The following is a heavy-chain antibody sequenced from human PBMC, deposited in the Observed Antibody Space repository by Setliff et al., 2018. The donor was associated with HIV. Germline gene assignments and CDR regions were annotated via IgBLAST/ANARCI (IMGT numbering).Heavy chain of an antibody. V-gene: IGHV3-74*01. CDR3: AADRIVLGDY. CDR2: IKSDGSVI. D-gene: IGHD2-15*01. Sequence: ASVKVSCAGSGLNFNNYWMHWVRQAPGKGLVWVSHIKSDGSVIQYADSVKGRFTISRDNAKNTLYLQMNSLRVEDTAVYYCAADRIVLGDYWGQGTLVTVSS. J-gene: IGHJ4*02. CDR1: GLNFNNYW.